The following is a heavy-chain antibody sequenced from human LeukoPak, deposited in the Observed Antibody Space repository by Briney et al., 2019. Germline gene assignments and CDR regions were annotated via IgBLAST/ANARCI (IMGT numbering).Heavy chain of an antibody. CDR1: GGSISSYY. D-gene: IGHD1-26*01. V-gene: IGHV4-59*08. Sequence: SVTLSLTCTVSGGSISSYYWSWIRQPPGKGLEWIGYIYYSGSTNYNPSLKSRVTISVDTSKNQFSLKLSSVTAADTAVYYCARHDGGSYSDFDYWGQGTLVTVSS. CDR2: IYYSGST. J-gene: IGHJ4*02. CDR3: ARHDGGSYSDFDY.